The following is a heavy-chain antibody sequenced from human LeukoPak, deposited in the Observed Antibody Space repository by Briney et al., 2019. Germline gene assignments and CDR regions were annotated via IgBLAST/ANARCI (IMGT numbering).Heavy chain of an antibody. J-gene: IGHJ3*02. Sequence: GASVKVSCKASGYTFTGYYMHWVRQAPGQGLEWMGWINPNSGGTSYAQKFQGRVTMTRDTSTSTVYMELSSLRSEDTAVYYCARDSPDDGEELTTGLFDIWGQGTMVTVSS. CDR1: GYTFTGYY. V-gene: IGHV1-2*02. CDR3: ARDSPDDGEELTTGLFDI. CDR2: INPNSGGT. D-gene: IGHD4-11*01.